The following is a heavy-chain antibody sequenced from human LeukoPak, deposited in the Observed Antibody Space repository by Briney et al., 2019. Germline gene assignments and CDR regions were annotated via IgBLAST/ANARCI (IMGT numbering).Heavy chain of an antibody. V-gene: IGHV4-4*09. CDR1: GGSISSYY. D-gene: IGHD1-26*01. CDR3: ARHLVGATTYLDP. J-gene: IGHJ5*02. Sequence: SETLSLTCTVSGGSISSYYWSWIRQPPGKGLEWIGYIYTSGSTNYNPSLKSRVTISVDTSKNQFSLTLSSVTAADTAVYYCARHLVGATTYLDPWGQGTLVTVSS. CDR2: IYTSGST.